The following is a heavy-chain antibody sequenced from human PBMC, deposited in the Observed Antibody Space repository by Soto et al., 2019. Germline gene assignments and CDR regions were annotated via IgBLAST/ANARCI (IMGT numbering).Heavy chain of an antibody. Sequence: SETLSLTCTVSGGSISSGGYYWSWIRQHPGKGLEWIGYIYYSGSTYYNPSLKRRVTISVDTSKNQLSLKLSSETAADKAVYYCARGLISGYYLYDAFDIWGQGTMVTVSS. V-gene: IGHV4-31*03. CDR3: ARGLISGYYLYDAFDI. CDR2: IYYSGST. D-gene: IGHD3-22*01. CDR1: GGSISSGGYY. J-gene: IGHJ3*02.